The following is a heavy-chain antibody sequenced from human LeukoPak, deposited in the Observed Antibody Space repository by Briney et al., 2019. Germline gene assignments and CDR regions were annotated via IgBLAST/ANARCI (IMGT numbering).Heavy chain of an antibody. D-gene: IGHD3-10*01. CDR2: IKQDGSEK. J-gene: IGHJ5*02. CDR1: GFTFSSYW. CDR3: ARVGKVGFGGSNWFDP. V-gene: IGHV3-7*01. Sequence: GGSLRLSCAASGFTFSSYWMSWVRQAPGKGLEWVANIKQDGSEKYYVDSVKGRFTISRDNAKNSLYLQMNGLRAEDTAVYYCARVGKVGFGGSNWFDPWGQGTLVTVSS.